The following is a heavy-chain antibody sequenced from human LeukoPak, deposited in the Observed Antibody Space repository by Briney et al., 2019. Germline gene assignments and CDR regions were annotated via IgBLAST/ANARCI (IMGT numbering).Heavy chain of an antibody. V-gene: IGHV3-30*03. CDR3: ATSRSGYYEDY. CDR2: ISYDATNK. J-gene: IGHJ4*02. Sequence: PGRSLRLSCAASEFTFRSYGMHWVRQAPSKGLEWMAGISYDATNKYYADSVKGRFTISRDNSKNTLYLQMNSLRAEDTAVYYCATSRSGYYEDYWGQGTLVTVSS. D-gene: IGHD3-22*01. CDR1: EFTFRSYG.